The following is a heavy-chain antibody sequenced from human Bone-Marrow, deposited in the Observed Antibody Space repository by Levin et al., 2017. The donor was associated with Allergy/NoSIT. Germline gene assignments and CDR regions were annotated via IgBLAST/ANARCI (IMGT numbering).Heavy chain of an antibody. J-gene: IGHJ4*02. V-gene: IGHV3-48*02. CDR1: GFSFNSYT. Sequence: LSLTCAASGFSFNSYTMNWVRQAPGKGLEWVSDITKSSSTIYYADSVKGRFIISRDNAKNSLYLQMNSLRDEDTAVYYCVRDRGDFPRYFDYWGQGSPVTVSS. D-gene: IGHD2-21*02. CDR3: VRDRGDFPRYFDY. CDR2: ITKSSSTI.